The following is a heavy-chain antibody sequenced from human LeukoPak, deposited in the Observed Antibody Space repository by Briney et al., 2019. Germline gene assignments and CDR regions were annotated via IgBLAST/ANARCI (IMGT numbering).Heavy chain of an antibody. Sequence: ASVKVSCWASGYKFTGYYIHWVRQAPGQGLEWMGWINPDSGGTKYAQKFQDWVTMTRDTSISTVYMELNSLKSDDTAVYYCARDPQLHTGYIGSWFLLEWGQGTPVTVSS. V-gene: IGHV1-2*04. J-gene: IGHJ4*02. CDR3: ARDPQLHTGYIGSWFLLE. D-gene: IGHD6-13*01. CDR1: GYKFTGYY. CDR2: INPDSGGT.